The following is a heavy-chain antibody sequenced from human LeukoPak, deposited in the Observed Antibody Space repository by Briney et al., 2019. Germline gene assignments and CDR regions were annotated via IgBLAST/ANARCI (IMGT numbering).Heavy chain of an antibody. CDR2: IYYSGST. V-gene: IGHV4-59*11. J-gene: IGHJ4*02. D-gene: IGHD1-1*01. Sequence: SETLSLTCTVSGGSISSHYWSWIRQPPGKGLEWIGYIYYSGSTNYNPSLKSRVTISVDTSKNQFSLKLSSVTAADTAVYYCARESYNWNTRAFDYWGQGTLVTVSP. CDR1: GGSISSHY. CDR3: ARESYNWNTRAFDY.